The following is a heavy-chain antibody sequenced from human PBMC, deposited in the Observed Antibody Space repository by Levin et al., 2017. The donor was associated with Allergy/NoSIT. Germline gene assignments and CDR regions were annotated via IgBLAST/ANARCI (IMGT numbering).Heavy chain of an antibody. CDR3: ARNLRGSSAYEAFDI. Sequence: AGGSLRLSCAAAGFTFRDYWMTWVRQTPGRGLEWVASIDQHGSQKYYVDSVKGRFTISRDNAKNSVDLQMNYLRDDDTAVYYCARNLRGSSAYEAFDIWGHGTMVTFS. CDR1: GFTFRDYW. V-gene: IGHV3-7*03. D-gene: IGHD5-12*01. J-gene: IGHJ3*02. CDR2: IDQHGSQK.